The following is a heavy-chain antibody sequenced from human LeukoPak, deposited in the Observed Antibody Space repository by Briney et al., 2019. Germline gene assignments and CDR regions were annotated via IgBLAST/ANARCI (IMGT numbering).Heavy chain of an antibody. CDR2: ISGSGGST. Sequence: GGSLRLSCAASGFTFSSYAMSWVRQAPGKGLEWVSAISGSGGSTYYADSVKGRFTISRDNSKNTLYLQMNSLRAEDTAVYYCAKDPQYSSGWYYFDYWGQGTLVTVSS. CDR1: GFTFSSYA. V-gene: IGHV3-23*01. D-gene: IGHD6-19*01. J-gene: IGHJ4*02. CDR3: AKDPQYSSGWYYFDY.